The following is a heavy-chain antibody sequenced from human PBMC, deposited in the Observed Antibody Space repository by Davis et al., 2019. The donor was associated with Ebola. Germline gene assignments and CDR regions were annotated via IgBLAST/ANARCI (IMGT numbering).Heavy chain of an antibody. CDR2: INSDGSST. D-gene: IGHD1-26*01. CDR1: GFTFSSYS. Sequence: HTGGSLRLSCAASGFTFSSYSMNWVRQAPGKGLVWVSRINSDGSSTSYADSVKGRFTISRDNAKNSLYLQMNSLRAEDTAVYYCARDQWELLTNWFDPWGQGTLVTVSS. J-gene: IGHJ5*02. CDR3: ARDQWELLTNWFDP. V-gene: IGHV3-74*01.